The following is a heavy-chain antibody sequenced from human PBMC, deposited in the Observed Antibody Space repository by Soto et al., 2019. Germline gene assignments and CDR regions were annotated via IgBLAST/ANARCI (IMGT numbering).Heavy chain of an antibody. CDR1: GFTFNRYG. D-gene: IGHD2-2*01. Sequence: QDQLVQSGAEVKKPGASVMVSCKAAGFTFNRYGISWVQQAPGQGLEWMGWISGYNGDTNYAQKFQGRVTLTTDTSTSTAYMELRSLKSDDTAVYYCARDRSRTSIYYYSSGMDVWGQGTTVTVSS. CDR3: ARDRSRTSIYYYSSGMDV. J-gene: IGHJ6*02. V-gene: IGHV1-18*04. CDR2: ISGYNGDT.